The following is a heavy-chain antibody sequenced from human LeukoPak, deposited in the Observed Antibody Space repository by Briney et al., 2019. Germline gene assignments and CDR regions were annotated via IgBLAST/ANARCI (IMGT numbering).Heavy chain of an antibody. CDR1: GFSLRTSGVA. CDR2: SYWDDDK. Sequence: SGPTLTHPTQPLTLTCTFSGFSLRTSGVAVGWIRQPPEKALEWLALSYWDDDKRYSPSRKSRLTITNDNSKNQVVLTITNMDPVDTATYYCAHRRDYYDSSGYYSPLEYWGQGTLVTVSS. V-gene: IGHV2-5*02. J-gene: IGHJ4*02. CDR3: AHRRDYYDSSGYYSPLEY. D-gene: IGHD3-22*01.